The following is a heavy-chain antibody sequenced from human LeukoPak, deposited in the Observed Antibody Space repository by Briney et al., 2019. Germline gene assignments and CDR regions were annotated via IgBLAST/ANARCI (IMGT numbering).Heavy chain of an antibody. Sequence: KPSGTLSLTCAVSGGSISSSNWWSWVRQPPGKGLEWIGEIYHSGSTNYNPSLKSRVTISVDKSKNQFSLKLSSVTAADTAVYYCARSDYYDSSGSRWGWFDPWGQGTLVTVSS. J-gene: IGHJ5*02. V-gene: IGHV4-4*02. CDR2: IYHSGST. CDR1: GGSISSSNW. CDR3: ARSDYYDSSGSRWGWFDP. D-gene: IGHD3-22*01.